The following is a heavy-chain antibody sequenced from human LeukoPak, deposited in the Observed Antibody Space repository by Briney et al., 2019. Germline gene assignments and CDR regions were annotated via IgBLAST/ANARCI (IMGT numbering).Heavy chain of an antibody. V-gene: IGHV3-7*01. Sequence: GGSLRLSCAASGFTFSSYWMSWVRQAPGKGLEWVANIKQDGSEKYYVDSVKGRFTISRDNAKNSLYLQMNSLRAEDTAVYYCARDWPVEQWQDAFDIWGQGTMVTVSS. CDR3: ARDWPVEQWQDAFDI. J-gene: IGHJ3*02. CDR2: IKQDGSEK. CDR1: GFTFSSYW. D-gene: IGHD6-19*01.